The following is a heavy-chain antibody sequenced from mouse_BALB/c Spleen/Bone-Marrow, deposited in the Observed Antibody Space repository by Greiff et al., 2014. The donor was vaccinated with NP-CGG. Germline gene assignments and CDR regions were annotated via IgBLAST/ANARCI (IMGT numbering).Heavy chain of an antibody. CDR2: IYPGGGYT. J-gene: IGHJ2*01. CDR3: ARGHYFDY. Sequence: QVQLQQSGAELVRPGTSVKMSCKAAGYTFTNYWICWVKQRPGHGLEWIGDIYPGGGYTNYNEKFKGKATLTADTSSSTAYLQLSSLTSEDSAFYYCARGHYFDYWGQGTTLTVSS. V-gene: IGHV1-63*02. CDR1: GYTFTNYW. D-gene: IGHD3-3*01.